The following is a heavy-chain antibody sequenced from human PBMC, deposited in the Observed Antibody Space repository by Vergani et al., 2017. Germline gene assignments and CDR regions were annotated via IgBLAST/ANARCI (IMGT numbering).Heavy chain of an antibody. J-gene: IGHJ4*02. CDR1: GFTFSSYW. CDR2: IKQDGSEK. CDR3: ARGEYYDSSGYYYIFDY. V-gene: IGHV3-7*03. Sequence: EVQLVESGGGLVQPGGSLRLSCAASGFTFSSYWMSWVRQAQGKGLEWVANIKQDGSEKYYVDSVKGRFTISRDNAKNSLYLQMNSLGAEDTSVYYCARGEYYDSSGYYYIFDYWGQGTLVTVSS. D-gene: IGHD3-22*01.